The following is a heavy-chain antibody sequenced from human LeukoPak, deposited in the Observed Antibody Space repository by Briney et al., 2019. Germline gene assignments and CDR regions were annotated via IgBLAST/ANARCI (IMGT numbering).Heavy chain of an antibody. Sequence: GGSPRLSCAAPGFTFSNYGMSWVRQAPGEGLGWGSANSGSGRDAYYADSVKGRFTISRDNSKNTLYLQMNSLRAEDTAVYYCARGRPIDSSGWYYFDYWGQGTLVTVSS. CDR1: GFTFSNYG. D-gene: IGHD6-19*01. CDR3: ARGRPIDSSGWYYFDY. V-gene: IGHV3-23*01. CDR2: NSGSGRDA. J-gene: IGHJ4*02.